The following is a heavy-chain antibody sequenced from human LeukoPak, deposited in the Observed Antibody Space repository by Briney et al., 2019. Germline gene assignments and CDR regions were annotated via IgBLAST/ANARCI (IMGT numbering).Heavy chain of an antibody. CDR1: GFTFSSYS. CDR3: ARSVYSSSWYDAFDI. J-gene: IGHJ3*02. CDR2: ISSSSSYK. Sequence: GGSLRLSCAASGFTFSSYSMNWVRQAPGKGLEWVSSISSSSSYKYYADSVKGRFTISRDNAKNSLYLQMNSLRAEDTAVYYCARSVYSSSWYDAFDIWGQGTMVTVSS. D-gene: IGHD6-13*01. V-gene: IGHV3-21*01.